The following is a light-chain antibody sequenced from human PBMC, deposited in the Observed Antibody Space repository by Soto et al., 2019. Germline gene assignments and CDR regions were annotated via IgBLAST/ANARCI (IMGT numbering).Light chain of an antibody. Sequence: EIVMTQSPATLSVSQGERATLSCRASQSVSSNLAWYQQKPGQAPRLLIYGASTRATGIPARFSGSGSGTEFTLTISSLQSEDFAVYYCQQYNNWPPTFGQGTKVDI. CDR3: QQYNNWPPT. V-gene: IGKV3-15*01. CDR2: GAS. CDR1: QSVSSN. J-gene: IGKJ1*01.